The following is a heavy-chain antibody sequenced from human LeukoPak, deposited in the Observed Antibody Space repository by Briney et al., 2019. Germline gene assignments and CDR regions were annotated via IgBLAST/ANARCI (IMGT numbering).Heavy chain of an antibody. CDR3: AAVAYYYGMDV. CDR1: GGSCSGYY. D-gene: IGHD2-15*01. CDR2: INHSGST. Sequence: KPSETLSLTCAVYGGSCSGYYWSWIRQPPGKGLEWIGEINHSGSTNYNPSLKSRVTISVDTSKNQFSLKLSSVTAADTAVYYCAAVAYYYGMDVWGQGTTVTVSS. V-gene: IGHV4-34*01. J-gene: IGHJ6*02.